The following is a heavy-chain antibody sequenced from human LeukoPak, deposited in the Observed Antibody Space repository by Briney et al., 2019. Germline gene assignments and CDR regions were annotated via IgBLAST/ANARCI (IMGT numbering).Heavy chain of an antibody. D-gene: IGHD3-10*01. CDR1: GFTFDDYG. Sequence: GGSLRLSCAASGFTFDDYGMSWVRQAPGKGLVWASRINSDGSSTSYADSVKGRFTISRDNAKNTLYLQMNSLRAEDTAVYYCARDHRGSGSRYYYYYMDVWGKGTTVTISS. V-gene: IGHV3-74*01. J-gene: IGHJ6*03. CDR3: ARDHRGSGSRYYYYYMDV. CDR2: INSDGSST.